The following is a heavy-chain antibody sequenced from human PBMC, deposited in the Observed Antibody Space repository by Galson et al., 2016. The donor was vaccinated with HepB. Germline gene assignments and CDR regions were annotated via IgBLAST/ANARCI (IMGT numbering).Heavy chain of an antibody. D-gene: IGHD1-14*01. CDR2: IKQDGSEK. J-gene: IGHJ6*02. CDR1: GFTFSSYW. Sequence: SLRLSCAASGFTFSSYWMSWVRQAPGKGLEWVANIKQDGSEKYYVDSVKGRFTISRDNAKNSLYLQMNSLRAEDTAVYYCAREDRGYYYFYGMDVWGQGTTVTVSS. CDR3: AREDRGYYYFYGMDV. V-gene: IGHV3-7*01.